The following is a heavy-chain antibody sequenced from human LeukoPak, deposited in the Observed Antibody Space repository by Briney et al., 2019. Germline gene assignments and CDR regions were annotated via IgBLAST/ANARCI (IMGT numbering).Heavy chain of an antibody. D-gene: IGHD1-26*01. CDR3: AKDKGWGYSSYDYYGMDV. CDR1: GFIFSTYV. CDR2: ISGSGGST. J-gene: IGHJ6*02. V-gene: IGHV3-23*01. Sequence: PGRSLGLSCAASGFIFSTYVIHWVRQAPGRGLEWVSGISGSGGSTYYADSVKGRFTISRDISKNTLYVQMNSLRAEDAAVYYCAKDKGWGYSSYDYYGMDVWGQGTTVTVSS.